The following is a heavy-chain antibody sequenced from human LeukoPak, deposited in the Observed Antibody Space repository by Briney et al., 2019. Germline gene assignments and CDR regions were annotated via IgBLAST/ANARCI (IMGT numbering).Heavy chain of an antibody. J-gene: IGHJ4*02. Sequence: PSETLSLTCTVSGGSISSYYWSWIRQPPGKGLEWIGYIYYSGSTNYNPSPKSRVTISVDTSKNQFSLKLSSVTAADTAVYYCARDLYYCSGGSCYSAWGQGTLVTVSS. CDR3: ARDLYYCSGGSCYSA. D-gene: IGHD2-15*01. CDR1: GGSISSYY. CDR2: IYYSGST. V-gene: IGHV4-59*12.